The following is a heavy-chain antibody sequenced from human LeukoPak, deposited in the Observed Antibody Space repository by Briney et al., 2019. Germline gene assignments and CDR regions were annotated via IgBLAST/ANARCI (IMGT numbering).Heavy chain of an antibody. CDR2: ISYSGNT. J-gene: IGHJ6*03. CDR3: ARLSYYDYDYHYYDYMDL. Sequence: SETLSLTCSVSGGSISNPNKYWGWIRQPPGKGLEWIGGISYSGNTYYNPSLKTPVTISVDTSENQFSLRLSSVTAADTAVYYCARLSYYDYDYHYYDYMDLWGKGTTVTVSS. V-gene: IGHV4-39*01. D-gene: IGHD3-16*01. CDR1: GGSISNPNKY.